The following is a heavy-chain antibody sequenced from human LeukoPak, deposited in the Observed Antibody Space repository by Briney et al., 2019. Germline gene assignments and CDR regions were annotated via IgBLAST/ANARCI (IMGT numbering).Heavy chain of an antibody. D-gene: IGHD3-22*01. CDR2: ISSSSSTI. CDR3: ARGAYYYED. J-gene: IGHJ4*02. CDR1: GFTFSSHS. Sequence: GGSLRLSCAASGFTFSSHSMNWVRQATGKGLEWVSYISSSSSTIYYADPVKGRFTISRDNAKNSLYLQMNSLRAEDTAVYYCARGAYYYEDWGQGTLVTVSS. V-gene: IGHV3-48*01.